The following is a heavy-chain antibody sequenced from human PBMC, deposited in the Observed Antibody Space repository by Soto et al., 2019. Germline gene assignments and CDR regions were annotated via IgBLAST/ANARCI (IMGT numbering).Heavy chain of an antibody. V-gene: IGHV5-51*01. Sequence: GESLKISCKGSGYSFTSYWIGWVRQMPGKGLECMGIIYPGDSDTRYSPSFQGQVTISTDKSISTAYLQWSSLKASDTAMYYCAGGGVRGVITRTRDYYGMAVRGQGTTVTVSS. CDR3: AGGGVRGVITRTRDYYGMAV. CDR1: GYSFTSYW. D-gene: IGHD3-10*01. J-gene: IGHJ6*02. CDR2: IYPGDSDT.